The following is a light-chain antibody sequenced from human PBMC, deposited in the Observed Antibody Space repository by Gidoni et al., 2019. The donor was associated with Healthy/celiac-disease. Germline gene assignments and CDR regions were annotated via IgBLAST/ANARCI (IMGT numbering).Light chain of an antibody. CDR2: GAS. V-gene: IGKV3-15*01. CDR3: QPRGT. Sequence: EIVMTQSPATLSVSPGESATLSCRASQSVSSHLAGYQQTPGQAPRLLISGASTMATGIPARFRGSGSGTAFTLTLSSLQSEDFAVYYCQPRGTFGGGTKVEIK. J-gene: IGKJ4*01. CDR1: QSVSSH.